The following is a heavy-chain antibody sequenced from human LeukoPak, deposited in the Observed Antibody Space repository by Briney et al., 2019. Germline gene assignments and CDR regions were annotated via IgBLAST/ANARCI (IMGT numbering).Heavy chain of an antibody. D-gene: IGHD3-3*01. CDR2: ISGSGGST. J-gene: IGHJ4*02. V-gene: IGHV3-23*01. CDR3: AKDGPDFWSGYSFEQGAFDY. Sequence: PGGSLRLSCAASGFTFSSYAMSWVRQAPGKGLEWVSAISGSGGSTYYADSVKGRFTISRDNSKNTLYLQMNGLRAEDTAVYYCAKDGPDFWSGYSFEQGAFDYWGQGTLVTVSS. CDR1: GFTFSSYA.